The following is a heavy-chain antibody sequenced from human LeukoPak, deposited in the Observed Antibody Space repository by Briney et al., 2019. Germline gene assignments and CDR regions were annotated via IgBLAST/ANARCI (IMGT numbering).Heavy chain of an antibody. D-gene: IGHD3-10*01. Sequence: GASVKVSCKASGGTFSSYAISWVRQAPGQGLEWMGGIIPIFGTANYAQKFQGRVTITTDESTSTAYMELSSLRSEDTAVYYCARGFGSNAQNYYFDYWGQGTLVTVSS. V-gene: IGHV1-69*05. CDR3: ARGFGSNAQNYYFDY. J-gene: IGHJ4*02. CDR1: GGTFSSYA. CDR2: IIPIFGTA.